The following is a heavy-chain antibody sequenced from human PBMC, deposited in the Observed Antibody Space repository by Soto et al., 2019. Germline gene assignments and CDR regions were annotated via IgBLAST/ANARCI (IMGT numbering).Heavy chain of an antibody. CDR3: ARPSMVRGVNRYYYGIDV. V-gene: IGHV5-51*01. Sequence: GESLKISCKGSGYSVTSYWIGWVRQMPGKGLEWMGIIYPGDSDTRYSPSFQGQVTISADKSISTAYLQWSSLKASDTAMYYCARPSMVRGVNRYYYGIDVWGQGT. J-gene: IGHJ6*02. D-gene: IGHD3-10*01. CDR1: GYSVTSYW. CDR2: IYPGDSDT.